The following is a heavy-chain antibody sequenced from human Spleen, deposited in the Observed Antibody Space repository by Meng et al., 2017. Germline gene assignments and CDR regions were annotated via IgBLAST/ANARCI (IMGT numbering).Heavy chain of an antibody. CDR3: AKADGSGTYWNNFDY. Sequence: GGSLRLSCAGSGFIFSDFWMTWVRQAPGKGLEWVANIKQDGSDKYYVDSVKGRFTISRDNSKNNLYLQMNTLRVEDTAVYYCAKADGSGTYWNNFDYWGQGTLVTVSS. CDR2: IKQDGSDK. J-gene: IGHJ4*02. D-gene: IGHD3-10*01. V-gene: IGHV3-7*03. CDR1: GFIFSDFW.